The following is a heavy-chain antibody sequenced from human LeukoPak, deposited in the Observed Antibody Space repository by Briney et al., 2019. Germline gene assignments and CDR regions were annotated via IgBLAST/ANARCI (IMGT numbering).Heavy chain of an antibody. CDR1: GTTLSSYA. Sequence: PGGSLRLSCAASGTTLSSYAMSWVRQAPGKGLEWVSAINGSGVITYYTDSVKARFTISRDNSKNTVYLQMNSLRAEDTAIYYCAKDSSQGGDYFDYWGQGTLVTVSS. CDR2: INGSGVIT. CDR3: AKDSSQGGDYFDY. V-gene: IGHV3-23*01. J-gene: IGHJ4*02. D-gene: IGHD3-16*01.